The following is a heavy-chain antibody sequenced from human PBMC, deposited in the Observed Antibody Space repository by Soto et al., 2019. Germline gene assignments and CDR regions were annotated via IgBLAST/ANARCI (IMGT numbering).Heavy chain of an antibody. V-gene: IGHV3-13*05. CDR3: ARTDRDFYGLDV. CDR1: GFTFRNYD. CDR2: ISAAGDP. J-gene: IGHJ6*02. Sequence: EVQLVESGGGLVQPGGSLRLSCEASGFTFRNYDMHWVRQGIGKGLEWVSGISAAGDPDYADSVEGRFTISRENAQNSFFLQMNSPRVGDTAVYYCARTDRDFYGLDVWGQGTTVIVSS.